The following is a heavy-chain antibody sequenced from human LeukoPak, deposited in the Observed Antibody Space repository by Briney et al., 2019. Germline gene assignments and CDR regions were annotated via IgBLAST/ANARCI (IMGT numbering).Heavy chain of an antibody. CDR3: ARGFGGSSGSSDYYGMDV. J-gene: IGHJ6*02. Sequence: KPSETLSLTCTVSGGSISSYYWSWIRQPAGKGLEWIGRIYTSGSTNYNPSLKSRVTMSVDTSKNQFSLKLSSVTAEDTAVYYCARGFGGSSGSSDYYGMDVWGQGTTVTVSS. V-gene: IGHV4-4*07. CDR2: IYTSGST. D-gene: IGHD6-19*01. CDR1: GGSISSYY.